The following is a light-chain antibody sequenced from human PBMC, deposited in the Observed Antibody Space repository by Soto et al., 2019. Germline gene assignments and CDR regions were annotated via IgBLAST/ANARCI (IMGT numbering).Light chain of an antibody. CDR1: QSVSSSS. J-gene: IGKJ2*01. V-gene: IGKV3-20*01. Sequence: EIVLTQSPGTLSLSPGERATLSCRASQSVSSSSFAWYQRKPGQAPRLLIYGTSSRATGIPDRFSGSGSGTEITLTISRVEPLDFALYCCQLYRSSPPYIFAQGIKLEIK. CDR3: QLYRSSPPYI. CDR2: GTS.